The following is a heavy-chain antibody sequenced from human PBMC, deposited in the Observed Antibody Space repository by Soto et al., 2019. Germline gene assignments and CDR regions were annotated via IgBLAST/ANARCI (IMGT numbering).Heavy chain of an antibody. CDR2: IYSGGST. Sequence: GGSLRLSCVASGFTFSSYAMSWVRQAPGKGLEWVSVIYSGGSTYYADSVKGRFTISRDNSKNTLYLQMNSLRAEDTAVYYCARDGPDWFDPWGQGTLVTVSS. V-gene: IGHV3-53*01. J-gene: IGHJ5*02. CDR3: ARDGPDWFDP. CDR1: GFTFSSYA.